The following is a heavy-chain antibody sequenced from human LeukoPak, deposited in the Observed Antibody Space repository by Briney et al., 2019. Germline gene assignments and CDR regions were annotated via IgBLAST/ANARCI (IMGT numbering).Heavy chain of an antibody. Sequence: ASVKVSCKASGGTFSSYAISWVRQAPGQGLEWMGRIIPILGIANYAQKFQGRVTITADESTSTAYMELSSLRSEDTAVYYCARGPLEWLSRAHWFDPWGRGTLVTVSS. CDR1: GGTFSSYA. D-gene: IGHD3-3*01. J-gene: IGHJ5*02. CDR3: ARGPLEWLSRAHWFDP. V-gene: IGHV1-69*04. CDR2: IIPILGIA.